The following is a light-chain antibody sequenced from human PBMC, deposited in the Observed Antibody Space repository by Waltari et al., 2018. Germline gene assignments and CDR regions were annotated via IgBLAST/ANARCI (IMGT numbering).Light chain of an antibody. V-gene: IGKV4-1*01. CDR1: HSVLYSSNSPNY. Sequence: DIVMTQSPDSLAVSLGERVTINCKSSHSVLYSSNSPNYLVWYQQKPGQPPKLLIYWASARESGVPDRFSGSESGTDFTLTISSLQAEDVAVYYCQQYYDIQWTFGQGTKVEIK. CDR3: QQYYDIQWT. J-gene: IGKJ1*01. CDR2: WAS.